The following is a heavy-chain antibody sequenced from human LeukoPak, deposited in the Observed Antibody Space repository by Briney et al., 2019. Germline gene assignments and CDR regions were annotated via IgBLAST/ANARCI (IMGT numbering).Heavy chain of an antibody. CDR2: IYYSGST. CDR1: GGSISGSSYY. Sequence: PSETLSLTCTVSGGSISGSSYYWGWIRQPPGKGLEWIGSIYYSGSTYYNPSLKSRVTISVDTSKNQLSVQLSSVTAADAAVYYCARHWLQLYGVRPDNWCDPWGQGTLVTVSS. J-gene: IGHJ5*02. CDR3: ARHWLQLYGVRPDNWCDP. V-gene: IGHV4-39*01. D-gene: IGHD4-17*01.